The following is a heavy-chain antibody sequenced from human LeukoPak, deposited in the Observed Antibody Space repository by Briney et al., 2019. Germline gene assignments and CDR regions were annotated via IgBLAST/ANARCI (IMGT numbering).Heavy chain of an antibody. D-gene: IGHD5-18*01. J-gene: IGHJ4*02. CDR3: ATVSAAPVDTADY. Sequence: ASVKVSCRASGYTFTSYGFTWVRQAPGQGPEWMGWISAYDGNTNSAQKFQGRVAMTEDTSTDTAYMELSSLRSEDTAVYYCATVSAAPVDTADYWGQGTLVTVSS. V-gene: IGHV1-18*01. CDR1: GYTFTSYG. CDR2: ISAYDGNT.